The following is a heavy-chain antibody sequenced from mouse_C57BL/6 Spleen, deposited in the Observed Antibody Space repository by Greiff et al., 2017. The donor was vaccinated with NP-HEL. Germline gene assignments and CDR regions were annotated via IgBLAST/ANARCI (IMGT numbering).Heavy chain of an antibody. CDR2: INPSSGYT. CDR3: ARKLGRENFDY. Sequence: QVQLKESGAELARPGASVKMSCKASGYTFTSYTMHWVKQRPGQGLEWIGYINPSSGYTKYNQKFKDKATLTADKSSSTAYMQLSSLTSEDSAVYYCARKLGRENFDYWGQGTTLTVSS. V-gene: IGHV1-4*01. J-gene: IGHJ2*01. D-gene: IGHD4-1*01. CDR1: GYTFTSYT.